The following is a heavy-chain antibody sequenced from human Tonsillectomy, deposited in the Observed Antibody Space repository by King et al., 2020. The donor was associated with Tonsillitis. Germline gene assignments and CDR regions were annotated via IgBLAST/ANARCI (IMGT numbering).Heavy chain of an antibody. CDR1: GFTFSSHA. D-gene: IGHD6-13*01. V-gene: IGHV3-23*03. CDR2: IYSGGSST. J-gene: IGHJ6*02. Sequence: VQLVESGGGLVQPGGSLRLSCAASGFTFSSHAMSWVRQAPGKGLAWVSVIYSGGSSTYYADSVKGRVTISSDNSKNTLYLQMNSLRAEDTAVYYCARGGVSSWLADYYYGLVGWGQGTTVTVSS. CDR3: ARGGVSSWLADYYYGLVG.